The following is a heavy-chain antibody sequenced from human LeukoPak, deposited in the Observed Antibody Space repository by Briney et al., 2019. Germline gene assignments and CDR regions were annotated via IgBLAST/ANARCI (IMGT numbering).Heavy chain of an antibody. Sequence: ASVTVSCKASVYTFTVYYMHWVRQAPEQGLEWMGWINPNSGGTNYAQKFQGRVTMTRDTSISTAYMELSRLRSDDTAVYYCARDVSPIAAADTYYYYYYMDVWGKGTTVTVSS. CDR1: VYTFTVYY. D-gene: IGHD6-13*01. V-gene: IGHV1-2*02. CDR3: ARDVSPIAAADTYYYYYYMDV. CDR2: INPNSGGT. J-gene: IGHJ6*03.